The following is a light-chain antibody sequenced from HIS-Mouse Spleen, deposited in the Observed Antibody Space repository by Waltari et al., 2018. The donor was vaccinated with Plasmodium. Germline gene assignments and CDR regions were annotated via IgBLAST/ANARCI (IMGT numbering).Light chain of an antibody. J-gene: IGLJ2*01. CDR1: KLGDKY. Sequence: SYELTQPPSVSVSPGQTASITCSGDKLGDKYACWYQQKPGQSPVLVIYQDSKRPSGILERFAGSNSGNTATLTISGTQAMDEADDYCQAWDSSTVVFGGGTKLTVL. CDR2: QDS. CDR3: QAWDSSTVV. V-gene: IGLV3-1*01.